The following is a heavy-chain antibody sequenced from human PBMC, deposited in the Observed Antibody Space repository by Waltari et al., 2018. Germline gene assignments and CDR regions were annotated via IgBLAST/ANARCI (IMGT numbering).Heavy chain of an antibody. J-gene: IGHJ4*02. CDR1: GGSFSGYY. D-gene: IGHD6-19*01. V-gene: IGHV4-34*01. CDR3: ARGLSVGSSVWYLLDY. Sequence: QVQLQQWGAGLLKPSETLSLTCAVYGGSFSGYYWSWIRQPPGKGLEWIGEINHSGSTNSNPSLKSRVTISVDTSKNQFSLKLSSVTAADTAVYYCARGLSVGSSVWYLLDYWGQGTLVTVSS. CDR2: INHSGST.